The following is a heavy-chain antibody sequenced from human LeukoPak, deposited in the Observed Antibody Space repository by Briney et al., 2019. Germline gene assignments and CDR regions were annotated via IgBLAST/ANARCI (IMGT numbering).Heavy chain of an antibody. CDR2: ISGRGDDT. CDR3: AKEVEGSGYYHLDK. D-gene: IGHD3-22*01. CDR1: GFTFRDYT. J-gene: IGHJ4*02. V-gene: IGHV3-23*01. Sequence: TGGSLRLSCAASGFTFRDYTMTWVRQAPGKGLGWVSTISGRGDDTHYADSVKGRFTISRDNSKNTLYLQMNRLRAEDTALFYCAKEVEGSGYYHLDKWGQGTLVAVSS.